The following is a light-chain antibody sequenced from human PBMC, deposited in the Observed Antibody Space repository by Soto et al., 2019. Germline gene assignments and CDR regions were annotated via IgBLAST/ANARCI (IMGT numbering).Light chain of an antibody. V-gene: IGKV3-20*01. CDR3: QQYSSSPRT. CDR2: GAS. Sequence: EIVLTQSPGTLSLSPGERATLSCRASQSVSRNYLVWYQQKPGQAPRLLIYGASGRATGIPDRFSGSGSGTDFSLTISRLEPEDFAVYHCQQYSSSPRTFGQGTRLEIK. CDR1: QSVSRNY. J-gene: IGKJ5*01.